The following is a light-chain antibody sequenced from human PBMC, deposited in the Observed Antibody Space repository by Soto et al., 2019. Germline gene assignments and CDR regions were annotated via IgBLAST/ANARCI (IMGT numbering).Light chain of an antibody. CDR1: QSVSDY. CDR3: QQRSNWPS. Sequence: EVVLTQSPATLSLSPVERATLSCRASQSVSDYTAWFQQKPGQPPRLVIYEASNRATGIPDRFSGSGSGTDFTLTISSLEPEDFAVYYRQQRSNWPSFGQGTRLEIK. CDR2: EAS. J-gene: IGKJ5*01. V-gene: IGKV3-11*01.